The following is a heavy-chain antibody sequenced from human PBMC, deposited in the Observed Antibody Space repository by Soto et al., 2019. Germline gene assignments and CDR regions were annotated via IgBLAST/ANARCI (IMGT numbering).Heavy chain of an antibody. V-gene: IGHV4-39*07. CDR1: GGSISSSSYY. Sequence: SETLSLTCTVSGGSISSSSYYWGWIRQPPGKGLEWIGSIYYSGSTYYNPSLKSRVTISVDTSKNQFSLKLSSVTAADTAVYYCARGGTAMVRGYYYYYYGMDVWGQGTTVTVSS. D-gene: IGHD5-18*01. J-gene: IGHJ6*02. CDR2: IYYSGST. CDR3: ARGGTAMVRGYYYYYYGMDV.